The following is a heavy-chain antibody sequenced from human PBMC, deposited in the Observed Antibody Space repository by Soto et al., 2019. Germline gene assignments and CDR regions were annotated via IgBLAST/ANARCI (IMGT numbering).Heavy chain of an antibody. CDR2: ISSSSSTI. Sequence: GGSLRLSCAASGFTFSSYSMNWVRQAPGKGLEWVSYISSSSSTIYYADSVKGRFTISRDNAKNSLYLQMNSLRDEDTAVYYCAREDYDYGDLYYFDYWGQGTLV. CDR3: AREDYDYGDLYYFDY. D-gene: IGHD4-17*01. CDR1: GFTFSSYS. J-gene: IGHJ4*02. V-gene: IGHV3-48*02.